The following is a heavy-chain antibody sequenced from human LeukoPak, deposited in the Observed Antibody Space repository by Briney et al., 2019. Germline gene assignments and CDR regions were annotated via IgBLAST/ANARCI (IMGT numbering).Heavy chain of an antibody. V-gene: IGHV3-74*03. D-gene: IGHD2-15*01. CDR3: ARRVDATRWFDP. CDR1: GFTFSSYA. Sequence: GGSLRLSCAASGFTFSSYAMHWVRQAPGKGLVWVSRINSDGTSTMYADSVKGRFTISRDNAKNMLYMQMNSLRDEDTAVYYCARRVDATRWFDPWGQGTLVTVSS. J-gene: IGHJ5*02. CDR2: INSDGTST.